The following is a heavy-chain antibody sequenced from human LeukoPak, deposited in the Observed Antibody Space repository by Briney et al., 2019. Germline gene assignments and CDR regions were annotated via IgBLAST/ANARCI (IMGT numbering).Heavy chain of an antibody. CDR1: GFTFSSYA. D-gene: IGHD6-19*01. Sequence: GGSLRLSCVASGFTFSSYAVSWVRQAAGKGLEWVSASSGSGGSTYYADSVKGRLTISRDNSKNTLYLQMNSLRAEDTAVYYCAKMYSSGWYFDYWGQGTLVTVS. CDR3: AKMYSSGWYFDY. V-gene: IGHV3-23*01. CDR2: SSGSGGST. J-gene: IGHJ4*02.